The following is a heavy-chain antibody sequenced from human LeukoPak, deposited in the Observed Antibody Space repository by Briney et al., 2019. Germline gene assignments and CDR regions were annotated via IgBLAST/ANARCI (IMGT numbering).Heavy chain of an antibody. J-gene: IGHJ4*02. Sequence: GASVKVSCKASEYIFTGYYMHWVRQAPGQGLEWMGRINPNNGATNYAQKFQGRVTITGDTSINTAYMELSGLRSDDTAVYYCTRESGSYHGNDYWGQGTLVTVSS. D-gene: IGHD1-26*01. CDR3: TRESGSYHGNDY. CDR2: INPNNGAT. V-gene: IGHV1-2*06. CDR1: EYIFTGYY.